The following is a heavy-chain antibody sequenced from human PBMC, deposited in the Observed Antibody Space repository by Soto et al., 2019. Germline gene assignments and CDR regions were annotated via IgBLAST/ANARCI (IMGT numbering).Heavy chain of an antibody. CDR1: GGSISSNNYY. Sequence: QLQLQESGPGLVKPSETLSLTCTVSGGSISSNNYYWGWIRQPPGKGLEWIGTIYYSGSTYYNPYLTSRVTISVDTSKNQFSLKLSSVTAADTAVYYCARRGSSSWYGYWGQGTLVTVSS. CDR3: ARRGSSSWYGY. J-gene: IGHJ4*02. V-gene: IGHV4-39*01. D-gene: IGHD6-13*01. CDR2: IYYSGST.